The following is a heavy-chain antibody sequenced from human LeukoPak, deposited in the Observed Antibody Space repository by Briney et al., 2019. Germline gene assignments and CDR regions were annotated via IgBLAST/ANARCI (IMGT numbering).Heavy chain of an antibody. CDR2: IRQDGSQK. V-gene: IGHV3-7*01. CDR1: GFTFSSFW. D-gene: IGHD3-22*01. Sequence: GGSLRLSCAASGFTFSSFWMSWVRQAPGRGLEWVATIRQDGSQKYYLDSVKGRFTISRDNAKNSLYLQMNSLRAEDTAVYYCARDLGQYYDTSDNWFDPWGQGTLVTVSS. CDR3: ARDLGQYYDTSDNWFDP. J-gene: IGHJ5*02.